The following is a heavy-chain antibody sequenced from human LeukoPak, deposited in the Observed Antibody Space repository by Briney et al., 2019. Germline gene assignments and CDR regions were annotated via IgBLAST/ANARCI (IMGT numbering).Heavy chain of an antibody. D-gene: IGHD2-21*01. V-gene: IGHV1-3*01. J-gene: IGHJ4*02. CDR1: GYTFTSYA. CDR3: ARARGGGEDCFDY. Sequence: ASVKVSCKASGYTFTSYAMHWVRQAPGQRLEWMGWINAGNGNTKYSQKFQGRVTITRDTSASTAYMELSSLRSEDTAVYYCARARGGGEDCFDYWGQGTLVTVSS. CDR2: INAGNGNT.